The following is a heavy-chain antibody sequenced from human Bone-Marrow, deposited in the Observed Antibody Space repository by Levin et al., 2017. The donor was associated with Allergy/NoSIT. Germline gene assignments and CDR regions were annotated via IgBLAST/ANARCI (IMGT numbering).Heavy chain of an antibody. CDR2: IKSKSDGGTI. CDR3: STAAFDI. Sequence: PGGSLRLSCAASRFTFTNTWMTWVRQAPGKGLEWVGRIKSKSDGGTIDYAAPVKGRFTISRDDSKNTLYLQMNSLKTEDTAVYYCSTAAFDIWGQGTMVTVSS. J-gene: IGHJ3*02. CDR1: RFTFTNTW. V-gene: IGHV3-15*01.